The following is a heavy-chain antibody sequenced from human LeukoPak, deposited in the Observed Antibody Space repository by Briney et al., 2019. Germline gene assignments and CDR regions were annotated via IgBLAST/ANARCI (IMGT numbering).Heavy chain of an antibody. CDR1: GFTFSSYG. D-gene: IGHD3-22*01. CDR2: ISYDGSNK. Sequence: PGGSLRLSCAASGFTFSSYGMHWVRQAPGKGLEWVAVISYDGSNKYYADSVKGRFTISRDNSKNTLYLQMNSLRAEDTAVYYCAKDSHYDSSGPTYFDYWGQGTLVTVSS. V-gene: IGHV3-30*18. J-gene: IGHJ4*02. CDR3: AKDSHYDSSGPTYFDY.